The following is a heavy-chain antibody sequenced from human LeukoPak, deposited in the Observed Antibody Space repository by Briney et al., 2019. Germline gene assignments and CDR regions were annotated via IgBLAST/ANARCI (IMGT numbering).Heavy chain of an antibody. CDR2: IYYSGST. CDR1: GGSISSYY. V-gene: IGHV4-59*01. CDR3: ARGGSGYYYYYMDV. D-gene: IGHD3-3*01. Sequence: SETLSLTCTVSGGSISSYYWSWLRQPPGRGVEGMGYIYYSGSTNYNPSLKSRVTISVDPSKNQFSLPLSSVPAADPAVYYCARGGSGYYYYYMDVWGKGTTVTVSS. J-gene: IGHJ6*03.